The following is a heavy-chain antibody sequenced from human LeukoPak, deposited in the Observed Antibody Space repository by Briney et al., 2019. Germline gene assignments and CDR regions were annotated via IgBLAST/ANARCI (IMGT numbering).Heavy chain of an antibody. CDR1: GGSISSGGYS. CDR2: IYHSGST. V-gene: IGHV4-30-2*01. D-gene: IGHD3-3*01. Sequence: PSETLSLTCAVSGGSISSGGYSWSWIRQPPGKGLEWIGYIYHSGSTNYNPSLKSRVTISVDTSKNQFSLKLSSVTAADTAVYYCARDQADFWSGSSSVDAFDIWGQGTMVTVSS. CDR3: ARDQADFWSGSSSVDAFDI. J-gene: IGHJ3*02.